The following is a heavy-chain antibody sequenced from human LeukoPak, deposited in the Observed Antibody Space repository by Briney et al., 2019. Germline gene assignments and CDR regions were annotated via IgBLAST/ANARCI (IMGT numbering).Heavy chain of an antibody. D-gene: IGHD3-22*01. CDR1: GYTFTNYY. Sequence: AXVKVXXXASGYTFTNYYIHWVRQAPGQGLEWMGLINPSGGNTNYAQNFQGRVTMTRDTSTSTVYMELSSLRSEDTAVYYCARDGCYDSSGYPSCGNDYWGQGTLVTVSS. CDR3: ARDGCYDSSGYPSCGNDY. CDR2: INPSGGNT. V-gene: IGHV1-46*01. J-gene: IGHJ4*02.